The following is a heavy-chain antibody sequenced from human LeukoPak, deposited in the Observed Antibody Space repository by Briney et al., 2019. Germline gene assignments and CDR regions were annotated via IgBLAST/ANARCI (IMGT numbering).Heavy chain of an antibody. Sequence: GRSLTLSWTAAAFTFGDYAMSWVRQAPGKGLEWVGFIRSKAYGGTTEYAASVKGRLTISRDDSKSIAYVQINSLKTEDTAVYYCTRDDYAFWSETPFNYWGQGTLATVSS. CDR3: TRDDYAFWSETPFNY. D-gene: IGHD3-3*01. V-gene: IGHV3-49*04. CDR1: AFTFGDYA. CDR2: IRSKAYGGTT. J-gene: IGHJ4*02.